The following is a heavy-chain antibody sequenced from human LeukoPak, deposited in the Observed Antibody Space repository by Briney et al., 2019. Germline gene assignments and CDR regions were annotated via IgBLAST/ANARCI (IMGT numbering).Heavy chain of an antibody. D-gene: IGHD2-2*02. V-gene: IGHV4-34*01. CDR3: PAEAAIRYCSGTSCYIVGAFDI. J-gene: IGHJ3*02. CDR2: INHRGST. Sequence: SETLSLTCAVYGGSFSGYYWNWIRQPAGKGLEWNGEINHRGSTNYIPSIKSRVTISVDTSKNQFSLKLSSVTAADTAVYFFPAEAAIRYCSGTSCYIVGAFDIWGQGTMVTVSS. CDR1: GGSFSGYY.